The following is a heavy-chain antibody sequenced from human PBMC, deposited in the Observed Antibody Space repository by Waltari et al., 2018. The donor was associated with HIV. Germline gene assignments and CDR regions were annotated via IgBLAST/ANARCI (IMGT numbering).Heavy chain of an antibody. V-gene: IGHV1-18*01. CDR1: GYTFTSYS. CDR2: ISTYNVDT. Sequence: QVQLVQSGPEVKKPGASVNVSCKASGYTFTSYSISCVPQAPGQGLEWMGWISTYNVDTNYAQNLQGRVTMTTDTSTSTVYMELRSLRSDDTAVYYCARGLYSYSSYFDSWGQGTLVTVSS. CDR3: ARGLYSYSSYFDS. J-gene: IGHJ4*02. D-gene: IGHD5-18*01.